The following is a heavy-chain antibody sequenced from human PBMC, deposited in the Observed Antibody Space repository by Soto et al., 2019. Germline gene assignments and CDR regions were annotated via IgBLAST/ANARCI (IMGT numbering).Heavy chain of an antibody. V-gene: IGHV4-61*03. D-gene: IGHD2-2*01. Sequence: QVQLQESGPGRVKPSETLSLTCTVSGDSVRSGSFYWSWIRQPPGKGLEWIGYIYYTGRTSYNPSLKRRVTISIDPSKNHFALNLTSVTAADTAIYDCARDSTAFVFDYWGQGALVTVSS. J-gene: IGHJ4*02. CDR2: IYYTGRT. CDR3: ARDSTAFVFDY. CDR1: GDSVRSGSFY.